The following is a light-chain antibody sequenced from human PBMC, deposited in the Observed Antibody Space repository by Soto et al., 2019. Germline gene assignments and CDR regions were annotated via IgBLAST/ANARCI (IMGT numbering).Light chain of an antibody. CDR1: SSDVGGYNY. J-gene: IGLJ1*01. Sequence: QSALTQPASVSGSPGQSITISCTGTSSDVGGYNYVSWYQQLPGKAPKLMIYDVSDRPSGVSNRFSGSKSGNTASLTISGLQAADEADYYCRSYTTTSTRVFGTGPKVTVL. V-gene: IGLV2-14*01. CDR3: RSYTTTSTRV. CDR2: DVS.